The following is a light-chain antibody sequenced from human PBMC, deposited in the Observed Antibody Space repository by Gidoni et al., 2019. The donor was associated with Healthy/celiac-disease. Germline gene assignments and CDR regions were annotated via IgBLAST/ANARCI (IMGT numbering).Light chain of an antibody. J-gene: IGKJ2*01. Sequence: IQMTQSPSSLSASVGDRVTITCRASQSISSYLNWYQQKPGKAPKLLIYAASSLQSGVPSRFSGSGSGTDFTLTISSLQPEDFATYYCQQSYSTPYTCGQXTKLEIK. CDR3: QQSYSTPYT. CDR1: QSISSY. CDR2: AAS. V-gene: IGKV1-39*01.